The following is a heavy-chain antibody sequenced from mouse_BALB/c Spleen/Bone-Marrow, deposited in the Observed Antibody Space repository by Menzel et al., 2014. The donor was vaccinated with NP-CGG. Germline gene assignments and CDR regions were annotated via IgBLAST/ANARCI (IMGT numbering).Heavy chain of an antibody. Sequence: QVQLQQPGAELVRPGTSVKISCKASGYTFTNYWLGWVKQRPGHGLKWIGGIYPGGGYTNYNEKFKGKATLTADTSSSTAYMQLSSLTSEDSAVYFCARRGTGVDYWGQGTTLTVSS. V-gene: IGHV1-63*02. CDR3: ARRGTGVDY. CDR1: GYTFTNYW. D-gene: IGHD4-1*01. CDR2: IYPGGGYT. J-gene: IGHJ2*01.